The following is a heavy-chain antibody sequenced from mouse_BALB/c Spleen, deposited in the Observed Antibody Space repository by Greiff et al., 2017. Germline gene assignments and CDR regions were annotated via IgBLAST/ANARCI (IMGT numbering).Heavy chain of an antibody. Sequence: VKLQESGPGLVAPSQSLSITCTVSGFSLTSYGVHWVRQPPGKGLEWLGVIWAGGSTNYNSALMSRLSISKDNSKSQVFLKMNSLQTDDTAMYYCARPLGAYYAMDYWGQGTSVTVSS. CDR2: IWAGGST. V-gene: IGHV2-9*02. D-gene: IGHD3-3*01. CDR1: GFSLTSYG. J-gene: IGHJ4*01. CDR3: ARPLGAYYAMDY.